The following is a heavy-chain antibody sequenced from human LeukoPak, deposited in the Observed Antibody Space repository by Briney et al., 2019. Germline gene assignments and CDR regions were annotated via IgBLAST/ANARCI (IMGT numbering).Heavy chain of an antibody. V-gene: IGHV3-66*02. D-gene: IGHD6-13*01. CDR2: IYSGGST. CDR3: ARDLPGYSSSWYPD. Sequence: QSGGSLRLSCAASGFTVSSNYMSWVRQAPGKGLEWVSVIYSGGSTYYADSVKGRFTISRDNSKNTLYLQMNSLRAEDTAVYYCARDLPGYSSSWYPDWGQGTLVTVSS. J-gene: IGHJ4*02. CDR1: GFTVSSNY.